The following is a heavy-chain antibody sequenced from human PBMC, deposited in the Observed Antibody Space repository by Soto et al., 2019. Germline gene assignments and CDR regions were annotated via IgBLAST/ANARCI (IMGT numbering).Heavy chain of an antibody. CDR3: ARHQAIAAAFTY. D-gene: IGHD6-13*01. Sequence: PXGTLSLTCTVSGGSISSSRYYWGWIRQPPGKGVEWIGSIYYSGSTYYNPSLKSRVTISVDTSKNQFSLKLSSVTAADTAVYYCARHQAIAAAFTYWGQGTLVTAPQ. CDR2: IYYSGST. V-gene: IGHV4-39*01. J-gene: IGHJ4*02. CDR1: GGSISSSRYY.